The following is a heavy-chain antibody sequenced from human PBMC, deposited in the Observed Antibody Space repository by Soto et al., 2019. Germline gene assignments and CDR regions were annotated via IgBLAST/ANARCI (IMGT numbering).Heavy chain of an antibody. CDR2: FYSSGSI. D-gene: IGHD6-19*01. CDR1: GYSITAGGYY. J-gene: IGHJ5*02. CDR3: ARMYSSGSGWFHP. V-gene: IGHV4-31*03. Sequence: SETLSLTCFVSGYSITAGGYYWSWIRHHPGKGLEWIGSFYSSGSIIYNPSLRSRVSISGDTSSNQFSMSLTSVTAADTARYYCARMYSSGSGWFHPWGQGALVTVSS.